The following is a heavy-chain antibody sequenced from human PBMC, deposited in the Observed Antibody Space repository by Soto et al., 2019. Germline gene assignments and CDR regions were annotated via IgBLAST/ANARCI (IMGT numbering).Heavy chain of an antibody. CDR3: ARKNPGREWELPDY. D-gene: IGHD1-26*01. Sequence: ESGGGVVQPGRSLRLSCAASGFAFSTYGMHWVRQAPGKGLEWVAVTTSDGARINYADSVKGRFTISRDNSRTTLYLQMNSLRIDDTAAYYCARKNPGREWELPDYWGQGTLVTVSS. V-gene: IGHV3-30*03. CDR1: GFAFSTYG. J-gene: IGHJ4*02. CDR2: TTSDGARI.